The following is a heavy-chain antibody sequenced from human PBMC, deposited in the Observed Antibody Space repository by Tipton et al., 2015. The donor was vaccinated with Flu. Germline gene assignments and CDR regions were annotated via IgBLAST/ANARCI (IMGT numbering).Heavy chain of an antibody. CDR3: AKDHPNAGTGPETGVFDI. J-gene: IGHJ3*02. CDR1: GFTFSNYG. CDR2: IWHDGSNK. Sequence: SGFTFSNYGMHWVRQAPGKGLEWVAVIWHDGSNKYYADSVKGRFTVSRDNSKNTLYLQMNTLRAEDTAVCYCAKDHPNAGTGPETGVFDIWGQGTMVTVSS. V-gene: IGHV3-33*06. D-gene: IGHD1-1*01.